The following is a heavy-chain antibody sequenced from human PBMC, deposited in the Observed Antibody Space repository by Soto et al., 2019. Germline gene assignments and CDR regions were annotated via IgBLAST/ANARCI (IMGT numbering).Heavy chain of an antibody. J-gene: IGHJ6*02. CDR1: GYTLTELS. D-gene: IGHD3-22*01. V-gene: IGHV1-24*01. CDR2: FDPEDGET. CDR3: ARTYHYDSGGKTYFYYGMDV. Sequence: ASVKVSCKVSGYTLTELSMHWVRQAPGKGLEWMGGFDPEDGETNYAQKFQDRVTMTADTSTSTAYMEVSSLRSEDTAVYYCARTYHYDSGGKTYFYYGMDVWGQGTTVTVSS.